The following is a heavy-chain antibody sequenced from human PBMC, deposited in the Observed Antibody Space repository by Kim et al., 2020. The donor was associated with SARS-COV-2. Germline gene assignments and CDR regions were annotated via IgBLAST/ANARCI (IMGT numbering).Heavy chain of an antibody. CDR2: TYYGSKWYN. V-gene: IGHV6-1*01. D-gene: IGHD6-13*01. J-gene: IGHJ5*02. Sequence: SQTLSLTCAISGDTVSNNNAAWNCIRQSPSRGLEWLGRTYYGSKWYNDYAESVKGRITINTDTSKNQISLQLNSVTPEDTAVYYCATDQSPGSSSWYHLWGQGNLVTVSS. CDR3: ATDQSPGSSSWYHL. CDR1: GDTVSNNNAA.